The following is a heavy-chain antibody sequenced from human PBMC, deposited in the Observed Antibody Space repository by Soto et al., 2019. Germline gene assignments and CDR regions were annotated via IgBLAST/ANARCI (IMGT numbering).Heavy chain of an antibody. V-gene: IGHV1-8*01. J-gene: IGHJ5*02. Sequence: VASVKVSCKTSGYTFTDYDINWVRQATGQELEWIGWMNPNSGETGYAQKFQGRVTMTRSASLSTAYLELSSLRSEDTAVYYCARVAVDARPRWYNWLDPWGQGTLVTVSS. CDR2: MNPNSGET. CDR3: ARVAVDARPRWYNWLDP. D-gene: IGHD5-12*01. CDR1: GYTFTDYD.